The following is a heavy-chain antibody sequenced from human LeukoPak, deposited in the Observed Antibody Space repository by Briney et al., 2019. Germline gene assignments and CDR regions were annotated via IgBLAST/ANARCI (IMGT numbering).Heavy chain of an antibody. J-gene: IGHJ4*02. V-gene: IGHV3-23*01. CDR1: GFSFSNYA. D-gene: IGHD6-25*01. CDR2: ISSSGGST. CDR3: AREPHHGDSSGY. Sequence: GGSLRLSCAASGFSFSNYAMSWIRQAPGKGLEWVSAISSSGGSTYYADSVKGRFTISRDNAKNSLYLQMNSLRAEDTALYYCAREPHHGDSSGYWGQGTLVTVSS.